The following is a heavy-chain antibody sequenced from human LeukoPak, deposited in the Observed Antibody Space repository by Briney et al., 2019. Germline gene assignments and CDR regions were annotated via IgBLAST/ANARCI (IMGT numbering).Heavy chain of an antibody. D-gene: IGHD4-11*01. J-gene: IGHJ6*03. Sequence: SETLFRTCAVYGGSFSGYYWSWIRQPPGKGLEWIGEINHSGSTNYNPPLKSRVTISVDTSKNQFSLKLSSVTAADTAVYYCARGQSNYDYYYYYMDVWGKGTTVTVSS. V-gene: IGHV4-34*01. CDR1: GGSFSGYY. CDR3: ARGQSNYDYYYYYMDV. CDR2: INHSGST.